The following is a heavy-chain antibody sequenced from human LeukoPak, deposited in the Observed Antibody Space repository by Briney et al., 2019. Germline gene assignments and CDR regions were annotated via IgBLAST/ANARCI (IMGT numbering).Heavy chain of an antibody. CDR1: GGSISSGSYY. V-gene: IGHV4-61*02. D-gene: IGHD3-10*01. CDR3: ARQLYVSGSYYAPMDV. Sequence: SETLSLTCTVSGGSISSGSYYWSWIRQPAGKGLEWIGRIYASGSTNYNPSLKSRVTISVDTSKNQFSLKLNSVTAADTAVYFCARQLYVSGSYYAPMDVWGKGTTVTISS. J-gene: IGHJ6*03. CDR2: IYASGST.